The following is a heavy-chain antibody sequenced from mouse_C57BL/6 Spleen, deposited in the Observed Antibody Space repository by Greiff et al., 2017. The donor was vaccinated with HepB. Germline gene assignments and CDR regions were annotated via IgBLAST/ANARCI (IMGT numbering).Heavy chain of an antibody. CDR3: ARESYYDPYYAMDY. Sequence: QVQLQQPGAELVKPGASVKMSSKASGYTFTSYWITWVKQRPGQGLEWIGDIYPGSGSTNYNEKFKSKATLTVDTSSSTAYMQLSSLTSEDSAVYYCARESYYDPYYAMDYWGQGTSVTVSS. V-gene: IGHV1-55*01. D-gene: IGHD2-4*01. J-gene: IGHJ4*01. CDR1: GYTFTSYW. CDR2: IYPGSGST.